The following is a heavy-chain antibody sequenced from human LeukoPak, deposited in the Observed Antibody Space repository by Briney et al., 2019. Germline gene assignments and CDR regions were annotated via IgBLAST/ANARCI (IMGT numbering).Heavy chain of an antibody. V-gene: IGHV4-39*01. CDR1: GGSISSSSYY. Sequence: SETLSLTCTVSGGSISSSSYYWGWIRQPPGKGLEWIGSIYYSGSTYYNPSLKSRVTISVDTSKNQFSLKLSSVTAADTAVYYCASITLGAGSWGQGTMVTVSS. CDR3: ASITLGAGS. J-gene: IGHJ3*01. CDR2: IYYSGST. D-gene: IGHD3-10*01.